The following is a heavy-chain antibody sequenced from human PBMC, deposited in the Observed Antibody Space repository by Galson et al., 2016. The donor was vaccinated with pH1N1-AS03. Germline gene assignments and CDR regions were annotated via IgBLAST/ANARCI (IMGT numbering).Heavy chain of an antibody. CDR1: GFTFHDYA. J-gene: IGHJ4*02. D-gene: IGHD2-15*01. V-gene: IGHV3-7*03. Sequence: SLRLSCAASGFTFHDYAMHWVRQAPGKGPEWVTEIKEDGSEKHDVDSVKGRFIISRDNAKNSLYLQMNSLRADDKAVYYCGRVGRGGSPVDYWGQGTLVTVSS. CDR3: GRVGRGGSPVDY. CDR2: IKEDGSEK.